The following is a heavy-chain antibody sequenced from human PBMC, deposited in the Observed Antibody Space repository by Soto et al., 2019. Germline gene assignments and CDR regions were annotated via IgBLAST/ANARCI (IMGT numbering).Heavy chain of an antibody. CDR3: ANGSPSPFVRGSPYDY. CDR1: GFTFSSYG. Sequence: PGGSLRLSCAASGFTFSSYGMHWVRQAPGKGLEWVAVISYDGSNKYYADSVKGRFTISRDNSKTTLYLQMNSLRAEDTAVYYCANGSPSPFVRGSPYDYWGQGTLGTVS. CDR2: ISYDGSNK. J-gene: IGHJ4*02. V-gene: IGHV3-30*18. D-gene: IGHD1-26*01.